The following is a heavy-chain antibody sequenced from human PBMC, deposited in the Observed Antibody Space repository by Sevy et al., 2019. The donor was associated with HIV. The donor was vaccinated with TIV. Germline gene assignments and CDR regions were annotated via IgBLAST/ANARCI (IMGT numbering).Heavy chain of an antibody. J-gene: IGHJ4*02. CDR2: INSISTYI. CDR3: ARGPDYYDSSGYYYQ. Sequence: GGSLRLSCAASGFTFSSYSMHWVRQAPGKGLEWVSSINSISTYIYYADSVKGRFTISRDNAKNSLYLQMNSPRAEDTAVYYCARGPDYYDSSGYYYQWGQGTLVTVSS. CDR1: GFTFSSYS. D-gene: IGHD3-22*01. V-gene: IGHV3-21*01.